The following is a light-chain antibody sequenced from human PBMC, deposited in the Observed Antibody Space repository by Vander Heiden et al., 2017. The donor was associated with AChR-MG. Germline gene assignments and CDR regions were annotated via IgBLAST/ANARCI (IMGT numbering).Light chain of an antibody. V-gene: IGKV1-33*01. CDR1: QDISNY. CDR2: DAS. CDR3: QQYDNLPGT. Sequence: DIQMTQSPSSLSASVGDRVTITCQASQDISNYLNWYQQNPGKAPKLLIYDASNLETGVPSRFSGSGSGTDFTFTISSLQPEDIATYYCQQYDNLPGTFGQGTKVEIK. J-gene: IGKJ1*01.